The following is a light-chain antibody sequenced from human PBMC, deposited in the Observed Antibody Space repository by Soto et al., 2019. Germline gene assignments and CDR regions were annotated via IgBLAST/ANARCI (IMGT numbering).Light chain of an antibody. CDR3: SSYTSSSTDV. Sequence: QSVLTKPASVNGSPGESITISCTGTSSDVGGYNYVSWYQQHPGKAPKLMIYDVSNRPSGVSNRFSGSKSGNTASLTISGLQAEDEADYYCSSYTSSSTDVFGTGTKVTVL. V-gene: IGLV2-14*01. J-gene: IGLJ1*01. CDR2: DVS. CDR1: SSDVGGYNY.